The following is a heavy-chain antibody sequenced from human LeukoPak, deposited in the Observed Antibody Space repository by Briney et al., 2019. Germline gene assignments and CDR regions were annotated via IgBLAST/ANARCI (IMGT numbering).Heavy chain of an antibody. CDR1: GFSVSSTY. CDR2: ILDNGIT. J-gene: IGHJ4*02. D-gene: IGHD1-26*01. CDR3: VRDKGVGRTERFDS. Sequence: GGSLRLSCAVPGFSVSSTYMTWVRQAPGKGLQWVSVILDNGITTYADSVKGRFSISRDNSKNTVYLQMNSLSVDDTAVYYCVRDKGVGRTERFDSWGPGTLVIVSS. V-gene: IGHV3-53*01.